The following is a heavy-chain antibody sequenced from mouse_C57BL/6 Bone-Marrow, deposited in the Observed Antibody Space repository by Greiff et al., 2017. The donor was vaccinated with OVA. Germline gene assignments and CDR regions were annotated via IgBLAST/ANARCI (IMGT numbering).Heavy chain of an antibody. CDR1: GYAFSSSW. V-gene: IGHV1-82*01. CDR2: IYPGDGDT. CDR3: ARDDGYYGDYYAMDY. D-gene: IGHD2-3*01. Sequence: VQLQESGPELVKPGASVKISCKASGYAFSSSWMNWVKQRPGKGLEWIGRIYPGDGDTNYNGKFKGKATLTADKSYSTAYMQLSSLTSEDSAVYFCARDDGYYGDYYAMDYWGQGTSVTVSS. J-gene: IGHJ4*01.